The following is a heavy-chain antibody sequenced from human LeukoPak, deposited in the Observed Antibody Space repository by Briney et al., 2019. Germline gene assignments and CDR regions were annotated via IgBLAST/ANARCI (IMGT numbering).Heavy chain of an antibody. Sequence: SETLSLTCAVYGGSFSGYYWSWIRQPPGKGLEWIGEINHSGSTNYNPSLKSRVTISVDTSKNQFSLKLSSVTAADTAVYYCARGYCSGGSCYGPWGQGTLVTVSS. J-gene: IGHJ4*02. CDR3: ARGYCSGGSCYGP. D-gene: IGHD2-15*01. V-gene: IGHV4-34*01. CDR1: GGSFSGYY. CDR2: INHSGST.